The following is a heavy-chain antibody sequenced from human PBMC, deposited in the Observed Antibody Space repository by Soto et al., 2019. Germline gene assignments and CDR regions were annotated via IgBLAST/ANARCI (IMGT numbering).Heavy chain of an antibody. V-gene: IGHV4-30-4*01. CDR1: GGSISSGDYY. J-gene: IGHJ5*02. Sequence: PSETLSLTCTVSGGSISSGDYYWSWIRQPPGKGLEWIGYIYYSGSTYYNPSLKSRVTISVDTSKNQFSLKLSSVTAADTAVYYCARVGGSWKDSWFDPWGQGTLVTVSS. CDR2: IYYSGST. CDR3: ARVGGSWKDSWFDP. D-gene: IGHD1-1*01.